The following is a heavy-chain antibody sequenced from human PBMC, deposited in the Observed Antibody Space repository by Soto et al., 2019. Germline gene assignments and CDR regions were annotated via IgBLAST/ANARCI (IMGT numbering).Heavy chain of an antibody. CDR1: GGTFSSYA. V-gene: IGHV1-69*01. J-gene: IGHJ3*01. CDR3: ARDQVGPHGYHDAFDL. CDR2: IITIFGTA. Sequence: QVQLVQSGAEVKKPGSSVKVSCKASGGTFSSYAISWVRQAPGQGLEWMGGIITIFGTANYAQTFQGRVTLTADESPSTAYMELSRLRSEDTAVYSCARDQVGPHGYHDAFDLWGQGTIVTVSS. D-gene: IGHD5-12*01.